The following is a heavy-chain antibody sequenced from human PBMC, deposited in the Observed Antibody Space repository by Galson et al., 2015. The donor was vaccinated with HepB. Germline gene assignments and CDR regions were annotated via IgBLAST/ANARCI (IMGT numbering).Heavy chain of an antibody. CDR1: GYSFSNYG. J-gene: IGHJ6*02. V-gene: IGHV1-18*01. D-gene: IGHD1-7*01. CDR2: FSGYDHST. Sequence: SVKVSCKASGYSFSNYGLSWIRQAPGPGLEWLGWFSGYDHSTNYAQKFQGRVTMTADASTGTAYLGLRNLRSDYTAVYFCARDSRLELRLNNYFSYGMDVWGQGSAVTVSS. CDR3: ARDSRLELRLNNYFSYGMDV.